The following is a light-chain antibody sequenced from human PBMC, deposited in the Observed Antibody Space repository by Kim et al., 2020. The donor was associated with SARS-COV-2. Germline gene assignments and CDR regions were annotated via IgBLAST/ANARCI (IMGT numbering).Light chain of an antibody. CDR1: NSNVGGYNY. J-gene: IGLJ1*01. CDR3: SSYAGSSNFV. Sequence: GRSVTSSSSGTNSNVGGYNYDSWNQQHPGKAPKLMITEVSKRTSGGRDRFSSSKSGNTASLTVSGLQAEDEADYYCSSYAGSSNFVFGTGTKVTVL. CDR2: EVS. V-gene: IGLV2-8*01.